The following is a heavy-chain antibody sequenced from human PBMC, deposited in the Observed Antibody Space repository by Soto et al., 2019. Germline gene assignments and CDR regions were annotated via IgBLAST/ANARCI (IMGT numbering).Heavy chain of an antibody. CDR1: GFTFRSYW. J-gene: IGHJ4*02. Sequence: EVQLVESGGGLVQPGGSLRLSCAASGFTFRSYWMQWVRQAPGKGLVWVSWINSDGSSTSYAGSVKGRFTISRDNAKNTMYLQMNSLRAEDTAGYYCASGGSSLNFDSWGQGTLVTVSS. CDR3: ASGGSSLNFDS. V-gene: IGHV3-74*01. CDR2: INSDGSST. D-gene: IGHD6-6*01.